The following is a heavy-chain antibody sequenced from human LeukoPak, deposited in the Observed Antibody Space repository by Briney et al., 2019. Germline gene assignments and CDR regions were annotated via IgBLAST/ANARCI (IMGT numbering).Heavy chain of an antibody. J-gene: IGHJ3*02. Sequence: SETLPLTCTVSGDSICSYSWNWLRQPPGKGLEWIGYIYYSGNTNYNPSLKSRVTISVDTSKNQFSLKLSSVTAADTAVYYCARDFYDTSTYYYVDAFDIWGQGTMVTVSS. CDR3: ARDFYDTSTYYYVDAFDI. D-gene: IGHD3-22*01. CDR2: IYYSGNT. V-gene: IGHV4-59*01. CDR1: GDSICSYS.